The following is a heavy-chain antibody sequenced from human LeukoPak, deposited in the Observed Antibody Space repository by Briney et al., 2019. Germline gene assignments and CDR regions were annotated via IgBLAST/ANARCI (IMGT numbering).Heavy chain of an antibody. D-gene: IGHD3-22*01. Sequence: ASVKVSCKAFGYTFTSYYMHWVRQAPGQGLEWMGIINPSGGSTSYAQKFQGRVTMTRDTSTCTVYMELSSLRSEDTAVYYCARGSYYDSSGYYTLTTPLDYWGQGTLVTVSS. V-gene: IGHV1-46*01. CDR3: ARGSYYDSSGYYTLTTPLDY. CDR1: GYTFTSYY. J-gene: IGHJ4*02. CDR2: INPSGGST.